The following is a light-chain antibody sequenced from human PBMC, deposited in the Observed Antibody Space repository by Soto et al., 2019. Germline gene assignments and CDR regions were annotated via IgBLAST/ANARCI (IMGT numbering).Light chain of an antibody. J-gene: IGKJ1*01. CDR3: QQRSNWPPT. V-gene: IGKV3-11*01. CDR1: QRITT. Sequence: EIVLTQSPATLSLSPGERATLSCRASQRITTVAWYQQKPGQAPSLLIYGLSIRAPGVPARFSVSGSGTDFTLTISSLEPENFAVYYCQQRSNWPPTFGQGTKVDIK. CDR2: GLS.